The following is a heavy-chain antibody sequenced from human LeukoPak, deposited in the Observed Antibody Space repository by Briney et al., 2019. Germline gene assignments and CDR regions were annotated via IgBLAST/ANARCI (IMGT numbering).Heavy chain of an antibody. Sequence: GGSLRLSCEASGFTFSNYWMSWVRQAPGKGLEWVANIKQDGSEKNYVDSVKGRFTISRDNAKNSLYLQMNSLRAEDTAVYYCASEGLWFGELLGYWGQGTLVTVSS. J-gene: IGHJ4*02. V-gene: IGHV3-7*01. D-gene: IGHD3-10*01. CDR2: IKQDGSEK. CDR3: ASEGLWFGELLGY. CDR1: GFTFSNYW.